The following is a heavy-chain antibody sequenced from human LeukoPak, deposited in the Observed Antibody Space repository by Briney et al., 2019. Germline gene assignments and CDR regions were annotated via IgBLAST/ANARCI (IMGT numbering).Heavy chain of an antibody. Sequence: PRGSLRLSCAASGFTFSSYGMHWVRQAPGKGLEWVAVISYDGSNKYYADSVKGRFTISRDNSKNTLYLQMNSLRAEDTAVYYCAKDAPAVAGAFDYWGQGTLVTVSS. CDR2: ISYDGSNK. D-gene: IGHD6-19*01. V-gene: IGHV3-30*18. J-gene: IGHJ4*02. CDR1: GFTFSSYG. CDR3: AKDAPAVAGAFDY.